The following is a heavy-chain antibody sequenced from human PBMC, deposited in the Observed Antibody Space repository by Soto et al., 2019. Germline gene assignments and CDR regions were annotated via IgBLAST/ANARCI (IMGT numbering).Heavy chain of an antibody. CDR2: ISGSGGST. Sequence: GGSLRLSCAASGFTFSSYAMSWFRQAPGKGLEWVSAISGSGGSTYYADSVKGRFTISRDNSKNTLYLQMNSLRAEDTAVYYCAKLAYDCWSCYYSDDAFEICGQGTMVTVSS. CDR3: AKLAYDCWSCYYSDDAFEI. CDR1: GFTFSSYA. J-gene: IGHJ3*02. D-gene: IGHD3-3*01. V-gene: IGHV3-23*01.